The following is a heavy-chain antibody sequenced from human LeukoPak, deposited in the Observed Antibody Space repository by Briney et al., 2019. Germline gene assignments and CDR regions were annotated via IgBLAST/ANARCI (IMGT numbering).Heavy chain of an antibody. V-gene: IGHV3-7*01. J-gene: IGHJ4*02. CDR1: GFTFSSFW. CDR2: IKEDGSEK. CDR3: ARDPSSLRDSFDY. Sequence: GGSLRLSCAASGFTFSSFWMNWVRQAPGKGLEWVANIKEDGSEKYYVGSVKGRFTISRDNSKKSLYLQMNSLRAEDTAVYFCARDPSSLRDSFDYWGQGTLVTVSS.